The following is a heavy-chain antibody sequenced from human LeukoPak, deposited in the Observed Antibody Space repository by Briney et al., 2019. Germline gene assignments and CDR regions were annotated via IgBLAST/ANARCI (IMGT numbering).Heavy chain of an antibody. CDR1: GFTVSSNY. CDR2: IYSGGST. CDR3: ARGLAESVDTDPAFDY. J-gene: IGHJ4*02. V-gene: IGHV3-53*01. D-gene: IGHD5-18*01. Sequence: GGSLRLSCAASGFTVSSNYMSWVRQAPGKRLEWVSVIYSGGSTYYADSVKGRFTISRDNSKNTLYLQMNSLRAEDTAVYYCARGLAESVDTDPAFDYWGQGTLVTVSS.